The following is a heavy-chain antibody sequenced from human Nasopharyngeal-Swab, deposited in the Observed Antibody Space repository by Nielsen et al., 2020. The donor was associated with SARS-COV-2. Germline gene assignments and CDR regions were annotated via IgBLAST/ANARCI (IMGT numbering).Heavy chain of an antibody. D-gene: IGHD6-13*01. CDR1: GGSFSGYY. CDR2: INHSGST. CDR3: ARGIVVDSSSWYPSYFDY. Sequence: SETLSLTCAVYGGSFSGYYWSWIRQPPGKGLEWIGEINHSGSTNYKPSLKSRVTISVDTSKNQFSLKLNSVTAADTAVYYCARGIVVDSSSWYPSYFDYWGQGTLVTVSS. V-gene: IGHV4-34*01. J-gene: IGHJ4*02.